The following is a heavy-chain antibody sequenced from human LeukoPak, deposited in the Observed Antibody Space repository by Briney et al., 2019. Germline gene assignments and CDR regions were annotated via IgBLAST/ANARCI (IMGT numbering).Heavy chain of an antibody. Sequence: SETLSLTCAVSVGSISSGNWWSWVRQSPGKGLEWIGEIYHNGTRNYNPSLKSRVTISADTFKNHFSLKLTSVTAADAAVYYCATAPILRGEGGEHYKYGMDVWGQGTTVIVSS. CDR1: VGSISSGNW. CDR3: ATAPILRGEGGEHYKYGMDV. CDR2: IYHNGTR. J-gene: IGHJ6*02. D-gene: IGHD2-2*02. V-gene: IGHV4-4*02.